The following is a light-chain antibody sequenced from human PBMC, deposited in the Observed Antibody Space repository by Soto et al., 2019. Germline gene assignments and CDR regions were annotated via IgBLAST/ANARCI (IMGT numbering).Light chain of an antibody. CDR2: DAS. J-gene: IGKJ4*01. CDR3: QQYGSSPLT. CDR1: QSVRSNY. V-gene: IGKV3-20*01. Sequence: EIVLTQSPGTLSLSPGERATLSCRASQSVRSNYLAWYQQKPGQAPRFLIYDASSRATGIPDRFSGSGSGTDFTLTISRLEPEDFAVYSCQQYGSSPLTFGGGTKVDIK.